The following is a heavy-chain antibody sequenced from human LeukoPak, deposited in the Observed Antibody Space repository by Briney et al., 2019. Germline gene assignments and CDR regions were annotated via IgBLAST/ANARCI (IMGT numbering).Heavy chain of an antibody. J-gene: IGHJ2*01. V-gene: IGHV3-23*01. CDR1: GVTLSSYA. Sequence: GGSLRLSCEASGVTLSSYAMSWARQAPGKGLEWVSGISSSGSGGNTYYADSVKGRFTISRDSSKNTLFLHMNTLRAEDTAIYYCAKDSTVGASYWYFDLWGRGTLVTVSS. CDR2: ISSSGSGGNT. D-gene: IGHD1-26*01. CDR3: AKDSTVGASYWYFDL.